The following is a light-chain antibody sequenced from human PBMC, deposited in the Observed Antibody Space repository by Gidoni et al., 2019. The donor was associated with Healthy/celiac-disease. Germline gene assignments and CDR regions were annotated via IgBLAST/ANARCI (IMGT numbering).Light chain of an antibody. CDR2: AAS. J-gene: IGKJ4*01. Sequence: DIQMTQYPSSLSASVGDRVTITCRASQSISSYLNWYQQKPGKAPKLLIYAASSLQSGVPSRFSGSGSGTGFTLTISSLQPEDFATYYCQQSYSTPLTCGGGTKVEIK. V-gene: IGKV1-39*01. CDR3: QQSYSTPLT. CDR1: QSISSY.